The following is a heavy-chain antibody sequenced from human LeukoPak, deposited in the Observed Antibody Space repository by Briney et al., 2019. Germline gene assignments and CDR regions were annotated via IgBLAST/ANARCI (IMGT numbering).Heavy chain of an antibody. CDR3: VKGHSPDSSAYFPY. V-gene: IGHV3-64D*09. CDR1: GCTFSSYV. CDR2: ITTDGGTT. D-gene: IGHD3-22*01. Sequence: QPGGSLTLSCSASGCTFSSYVMYWVRQAPGKGLEYVSTITTDGGTTYYADSVKGRFTISRDNSKNTLYLHMSSLRTEDPAVYYCVKGHSPDSSAYFPYWGQGTLVTVSS. J-gene: IGHJ4*02.